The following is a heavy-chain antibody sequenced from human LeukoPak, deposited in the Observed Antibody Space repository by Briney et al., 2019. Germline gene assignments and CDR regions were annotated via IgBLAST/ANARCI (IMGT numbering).Heavy chain of an antibody. V-gene: IGHV4-39*07. D-gene: IGHD6-6*01. CDR2: IYYSGNT. CDR3: ARGPRIAARPYYFDF. J-gene: IGHJ4*02. CDR1: GGSISSSSHF. Sequence: PSETLSLTCTVSGGSISSSSHFWGWIRQPPGKGLEWIGSIYYSGNTYYNPSLKSRVTISVDTSKNQFSLKLSSVTAADTAVYYCARGPRIAARPYYFDFWGQGTLVTVSS.